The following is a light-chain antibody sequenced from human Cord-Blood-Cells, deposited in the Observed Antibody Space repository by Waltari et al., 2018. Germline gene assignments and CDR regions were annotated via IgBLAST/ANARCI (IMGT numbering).Light chain of an antibody. J-gene: IGLJ2*01. V-gene: IGLV3-1*01. CDR3: QAWDSSNVV. Sequence: SYPLTQPPSVAVSPGQTASIPCYGAKLGDKYACWYQQKPGQSPVLVIYQDSKRPSGIPERFSGSNSGNTATLTISGTQAMDEADYYCQAWDSSNVVFGGGTKLTVL. CDR1: KLGDKY. CDR2: QDS.